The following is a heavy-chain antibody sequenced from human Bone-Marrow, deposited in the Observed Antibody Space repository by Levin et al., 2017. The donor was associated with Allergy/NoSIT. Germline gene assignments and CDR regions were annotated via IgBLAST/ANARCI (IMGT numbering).Heavy chain of an antibody. V-gene: IGHV3-21*01. CDR2: ISAGGNYI. CDR1: GFTFSNYW. Sequence: SGGSLRLSCAASGFTFSNYWMTWVRQAPGKGLEWVSSISAGGNYIYYADSVKGRFTISRDNAKNSLFLQMNSLRAEDTAVYYCASWAMYHYDRSAFDYFYYAMDVWGQGTTVTVSS. J-gene: IGHJ6*02. D-gene: IGHD3-22*01. CDR3: ASWAMYHYDRSAFDYFYYAMDV.